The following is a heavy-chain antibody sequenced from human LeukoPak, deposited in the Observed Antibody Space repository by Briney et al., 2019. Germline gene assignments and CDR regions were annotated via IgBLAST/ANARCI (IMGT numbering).Heavy chain of an antibody. Sequence: PSETLSLTCTVSGGSISTSSYCWGWIHQPPGKGLEWIGSLYYSGTTYYNPSLRSRVTVSVDTSKNQFSLKLSSVTAADTAVYYCARQVSGSSEMDYWGQGTLVTVSS. V-gene: IGHV4-39*01. CDR2: LYYSGTT. CDR3: ARQVSGSSEMDY. J-gene: IGHJ4*02. CDR1: GGSISTSSYC. D-gene: IGHD1-26*01.